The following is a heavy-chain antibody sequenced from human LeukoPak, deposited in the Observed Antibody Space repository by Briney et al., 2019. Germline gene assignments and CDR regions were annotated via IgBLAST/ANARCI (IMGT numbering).Heavy chain of an antibody. D-gene: IGHD3-16*02. J-gene: IGHJ5*02. V-gene: IGHV4-61*02. CDR1: GGSVSSGTYY. CDR2: IYTSGST. CDR3: AREIGSGRGYVWGSYRESSYNWFDP. Sequence: SETLSLTCTVSGGSVSSGTYYWNWIRQPAGKGLEWIGRIYTSGSTNYNPSLKSRVTMSVDTSKNQFSLKLSSVTAADTAVYYCAREIGSGRGYVWGSYRESSYNWFDPWGQGTLVTVSS.